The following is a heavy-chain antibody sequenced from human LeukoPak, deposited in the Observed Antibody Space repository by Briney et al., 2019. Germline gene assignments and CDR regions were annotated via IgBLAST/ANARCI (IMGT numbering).Heavy chain of an antibody. J-gene: IGHJ4*02. D-gene: IGHD5-12*01. CDR3: ARVPTEGYSGYDCPPHCGDY. CDR1: GGSISSSSYY. V-gene: IGHV4-39*07. Sequence: SETLSLTCTVSGGSISSSSYYWGWIRQPPGKGLEWIGSIYYSGSTYYNPSLKSRVTISVDTSKNQFSLKLSSVTVADTAVYYCARVPTEGYSGYDCPPHCGDYWGQGTLVTVSS. CDR2: IYYSGST.